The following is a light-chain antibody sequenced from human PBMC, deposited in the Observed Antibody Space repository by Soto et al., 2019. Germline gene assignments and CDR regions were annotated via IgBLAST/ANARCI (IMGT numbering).Light chain of an antibody. J-gene: IGKJ4*01. CDR3: QQYAASPLP. Sequence: EIVLTQSPGTLSLSPGERATLSCRASQTVGKNYLAWYQRKPGQAPRLLIHGASSRATGIPDRFSGSGSGTDFARAISRLEPEDVAVFYCQQYAASPLPFGGGTKVEIK. CDR2: GAS. CDR1: QTVGKNY. V-gene: IGKV3-20*01.